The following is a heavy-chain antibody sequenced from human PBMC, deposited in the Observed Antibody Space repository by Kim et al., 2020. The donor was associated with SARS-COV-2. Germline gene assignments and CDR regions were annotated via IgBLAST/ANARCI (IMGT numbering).Heavy chain of an antibody. CDR1: GYSFTNYW. J-gene: IGHJ3*02. CDR2: IYPGEFDT. Sequence: GESLKISCKASGYSFTNYWIGWVRQMPGKGLEWMGIIYPGEFDTRYSPSFQGHVTISADKSISTAYLQWSSLKASDTAMYYCARNYYDSSDAFDIWGQGTMVTVSS. D-gene: IGHD3-22*01. V-gene: IGHV5-51*01. CDR3: ARNYYDSSDAFDI.